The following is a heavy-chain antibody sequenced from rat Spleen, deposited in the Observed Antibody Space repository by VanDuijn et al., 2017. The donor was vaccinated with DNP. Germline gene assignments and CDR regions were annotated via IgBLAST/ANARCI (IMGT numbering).Heavy chain of an antibody. D-gene: IGHD5-1*01. Sequence: EVQLVESGGGLVQPGRSLKLSCAASGFSFSDYYMAWVRQAPTKGLEWVASISYDGSSTYYRDSVKGRFTISRDNAKSSLYLQMDSLRSEDTATYYCTTEGGTGSWYFDFWGPGTMVIVSS. CDR3: TTEGGTGSWYFDF. CDR2: ISYDGSST. CDR1: GFSFSDYY. J-gene: IGHJ1*01. V-gene: IGHV5-20*01.